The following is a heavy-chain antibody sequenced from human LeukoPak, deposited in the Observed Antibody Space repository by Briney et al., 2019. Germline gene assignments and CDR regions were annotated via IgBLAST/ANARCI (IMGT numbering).Heavy chain of an antibody. Sequence: PGGSLRLSCAASGFTFSDYWMHWVRQAPGTGLVWVSDIKGDGSSTRYADSVKGRFTISRDNAKNTLYLQMNSLRAEDTAMYYCVGDGMGAIVYDYWGQGTLVTVSS. V-gene: IGHV3-74*01. D-gene: IGHD2-15*01. J-gene: IGHJ4*02. CDR3: VGDGMGAIVYDY. CDR1: GFTFSDYW. CDR2: IKGDGSST.